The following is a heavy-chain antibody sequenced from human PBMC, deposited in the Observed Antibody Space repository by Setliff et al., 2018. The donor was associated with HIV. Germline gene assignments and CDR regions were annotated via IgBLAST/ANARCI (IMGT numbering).Heavy chain of an antibody. CDR3: ARLPQDVRSSIDF. CDR2: INVDGSSI. CDR1: GFTFSDYY. J-gene: IGHJ4*02. D-gene: IGHD6-6*01. Sequence: PGGSLRLSCAGSGSGGSGFTFSDYYMSWVRQAPGKGLEWVSFINVDGSSISYADSVKGRFTISRDNAKNTLFLQMNSLRAEDTAVYYCARLPQDVRSSIDFWGQGTLVTVSS. V-gene: IGHV3-74*01.